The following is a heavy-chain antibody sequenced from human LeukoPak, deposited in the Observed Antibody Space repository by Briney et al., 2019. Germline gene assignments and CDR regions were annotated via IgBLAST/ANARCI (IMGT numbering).Heavy chain of an antibody. CDR1: GFTFSSYA. D-gene: IGHD3-10*01. CDR2: ISISVGST. J-gene: IGHJ4*02. Sequence: GGSLRLSCAASGFTFSSYAMSWVRQAPGRGLEWVSFISISVGSTYYADSVKGRFSISRNNSRSTLYLQMNSLRAEDTAVYYCAKDSLYGSGSLDYWGQGTLVTVSS. CDR3: AKDSLYGSGSLDY. V-gene: IGHV3-23*01.